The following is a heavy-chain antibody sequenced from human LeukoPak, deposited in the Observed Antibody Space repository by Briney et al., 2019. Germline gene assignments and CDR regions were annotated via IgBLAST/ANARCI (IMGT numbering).Heavy chain of an antibody. D-gene: IGHD6-13*01. CDR2: ISGSGGST. Sequence: GGSLRLSCADSGFTFSSYAMRWVRQAPGKGLEWVSAISGSGGSTYYADSVKGWFTISRDNSKNTLYLQMNSLRAEDTAVYYCAKDLYSSSWYAHYYGMDVWGQGTTVTVSS. V-gene: IGHV3-23*01. CDR3: AKDLYSSSWYAHYYGMDV. J-gene: IGHJ6*02. CDR1: GFTFSSYA.